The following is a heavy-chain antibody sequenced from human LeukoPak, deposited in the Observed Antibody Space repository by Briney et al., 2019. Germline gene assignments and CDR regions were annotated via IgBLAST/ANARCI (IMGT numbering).Heavy chain of an antibody. D-gene: IGHD3-22*01. CDR1: GGSFSGYY. CDR3: ARLNYYDSSGYS. J-gene: IGHJ4*02. Sequence: SETLSLTCAVYGGSFSGYYWSWIRQPPGKGLEWIGEINHSGSTNYNPSLKSRVTISVDTSKNQFSLKLSSVTVADTAVYYCARLNYYDSSGYSWGQGTLDTVSS. CDR2: INHSGST. V-gene: IGHV4-34*01.